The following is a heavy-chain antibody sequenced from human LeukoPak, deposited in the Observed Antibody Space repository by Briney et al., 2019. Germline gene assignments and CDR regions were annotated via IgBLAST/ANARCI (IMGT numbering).Heavy chain of an antibody. J-gene: IGHJ4*02. CDR1: GFSLSTSGVG. CDR3: AHNLLTGMTAISPFDY. Sequence: SGPMLVKPTQTLTLTCTFSGFSLSTSGVGVGWIRQPPGKALECLALIYWDDDRRLSPSLRSRLTITNDTSKNQVVLTMTNMGPVDTATYFCAHNLLTGMTAISPFDYWGQGILVTVSS. V-gene: IGHV2-5*02. CDR2: IYWDDDR. D-gene: IGHD2-21*02.